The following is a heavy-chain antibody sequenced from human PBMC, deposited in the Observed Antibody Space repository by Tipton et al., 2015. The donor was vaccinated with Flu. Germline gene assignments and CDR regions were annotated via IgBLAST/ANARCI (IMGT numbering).Heavy chain of an antibody. CDR3: AKVIPEKVAGLDY. J-gene: IGHJ4*02. Sequence: SLRLSCAVSGFAFSIYAMSWVRQAPGKRLEWISAISGGGGGTYYADSVKGRLSISRDNSKNMLYLRMDSLSAEDTAIYYCAKVIPEKVAGLDYWGQGTLVTVSS. D-gene: IGHD6-19*01. V-gene: IGHV3-23*01. CDR2: ISGGGGGT. CDR1: GFAFSIYA.